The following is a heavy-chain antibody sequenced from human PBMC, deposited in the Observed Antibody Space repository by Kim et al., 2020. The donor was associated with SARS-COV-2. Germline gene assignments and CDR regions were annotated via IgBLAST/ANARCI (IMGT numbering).Heavy chain of an antibody. CDR3: ARDRSSGNWYFDL. D-gene: IGHD6-19*01. J-gene: IGHJ2*01. Sequence: YARKRQGRVTMTTDTSTSTAYMELRSLRSDGTAVYYCARDRSSGNWYFDLWGRGTLVTVSS. V-gene: IGHV1-18*01.